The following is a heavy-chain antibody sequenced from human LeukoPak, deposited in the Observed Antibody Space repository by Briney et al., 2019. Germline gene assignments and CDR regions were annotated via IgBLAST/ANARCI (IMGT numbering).Heavy chain of an antibody. CDR3: VKDRVGDYYGSGSFDY. V-gene: IGHV3-64D*06. D-gene: IGHD3-10*01. CDR2: ISSNGGST. CDR1: GFTFSSYA. J-gene: IGHJ4*02. Sequence: GGSLRLSCSASGFTFSSYAMHWVRQAPGKGLEYVSAISSNGGSTYYADSVKGRFTISIDNSKNTLYLQMSSLRAEDTAVYYCVKDRVGDYYGSGSFDYWGQGTLVTVSS.